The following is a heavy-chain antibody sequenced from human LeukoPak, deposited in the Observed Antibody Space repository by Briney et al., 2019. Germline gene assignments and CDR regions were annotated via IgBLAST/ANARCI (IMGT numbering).Heavy chain of an antibody. J-gene: IGHJ4*02. V-gene: IGHV3-23*01. D-gene: IGHD3-9*01. Sequence: GGSLRLSCAASGFTFSCYAMSWVRQAPGKGLEWVSAISGSGGSTYYADSVKGRFTISRDNSKNTLYLQMNSLRAEDTAVYYCAKGSLLRYFGWLSPPFDYWGQGTLVTVSS. CDR1: GFTFSCYA. CDR3: AKGSLLRYFGWLSPPFDY. CDR2: ISGSGGST.